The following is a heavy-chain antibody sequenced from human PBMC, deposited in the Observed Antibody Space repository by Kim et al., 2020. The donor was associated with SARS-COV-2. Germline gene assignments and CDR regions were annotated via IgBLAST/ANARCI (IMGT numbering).Heavy chain of an antibody. V-gene: IGHV1-2*02. J-gene: IGHJ4*02. CDR3: ARDKGDSSGYYPGNY. Sequence: ASVKVSCKASGYTFTGYYMHWVRQAPGQGLEWMGWINPNSGGTNYAQKFQGRVTMTRDTSISTAYMELSRLGSDDTAVYYCARDKGDSSGYYPGNYWGQGTLVTVSS. D-gene: IGHD3-22*01. CDR2: INPNSGGT. CDR1: GYTFTGYY.